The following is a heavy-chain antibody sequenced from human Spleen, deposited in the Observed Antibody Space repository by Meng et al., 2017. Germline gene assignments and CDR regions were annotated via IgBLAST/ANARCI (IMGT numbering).Heavy chain of an antibody. D-gene: IGHD4-17*01. CDR3: AGDYGDSLYYQYGMDV. CDR1: GFTFTTYS. Sequence: GESLKISCGASGFTFTTYSMNWVRQAPGKGLEWVSSISSSGAYIYYADSVKGRFTISRDNAKSSLYLQMNSLRADDTAVYYCAGDYGDSLYYQYGMDVWGQGTTVTVSS. V-gene: IGHV3-21*01. CDR2: ISSSGAYI. J-gene: IGHJ6*02.